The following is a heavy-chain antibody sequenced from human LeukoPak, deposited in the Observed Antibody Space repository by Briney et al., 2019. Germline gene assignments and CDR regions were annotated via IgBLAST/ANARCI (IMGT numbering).Heavy chain of an antibody. J-gene: IGHJ6*03. Sequence: SETLSLTCSVSGGSIRSSSYYWGWIRQPPGKGLEWIGIIYYSGSTYYNPSLESRVTVSLDTSKNQFSLRLSSLTAADTAVYYCARDDMKRATGITNNYYMDVWGKGTTVTVSS. D-gene: IGHD4-17*01. V-gene: IGHV4-39*07. CDR2: IYYSGST. CDR3: ARDDMKRATGITNNYYMDV. CDR1: GGSIRSSSYY.